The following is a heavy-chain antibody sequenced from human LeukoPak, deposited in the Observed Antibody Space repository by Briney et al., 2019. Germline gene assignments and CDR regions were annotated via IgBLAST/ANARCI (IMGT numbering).Heavy chain of an antibody. CDR2: ISGGGGST. J-gene: IGHJ4*02. CDR1: GFTFSSYA. V-gene: IGHV3-23*01. CDR3: AKVTYGDYGVDY. D-gene: IGHD4-17*01. Sequence: GGSLRLSCAASGFTFSSYAMSWVRQAPGKGLEWVSAISGGGGSTYYADSVKGRFTISRDNSKNTLYLQMNSLRAEDTAVYYCAKVTYGDYGVDYWGQGTLVTVFS.